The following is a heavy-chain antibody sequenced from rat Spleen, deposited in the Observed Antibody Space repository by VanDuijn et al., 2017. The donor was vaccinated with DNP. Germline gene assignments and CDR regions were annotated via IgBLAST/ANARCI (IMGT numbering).Heavy chain of an antibody. Sequence: EVQLVESGGDPVQPGGSLTLSCVVSGFTFNKDWMTWVRQVPGKGLEWVASISYDGGNTYYRDSVKGRFTISRDNAKSSLYLHMDSLRSEDTATYYCTTLNSGTYDSWGQGVMVTVSS. CDR3: TTLNSGTYDS. J-gene: IGHJ2*01. CDR1: GFTFNKDW. V-gene: IGHV5-31*01. CDR2: ISYDGGNT. D-gene: IGHD1-3*01.